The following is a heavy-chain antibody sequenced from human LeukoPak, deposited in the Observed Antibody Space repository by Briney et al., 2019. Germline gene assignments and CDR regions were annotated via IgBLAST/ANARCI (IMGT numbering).Heavy chain of an antibody. CDR3: ASAFHYYDSGSPAAEYYYGMDV. J-gene: IGHJ6*02. CDR1: GFTFSSYA. D-gene: IGHD3-10*01. CDR2: ISYDGSNK. V-gene: IGHV3-30-3*01. Sequence: GRSLRLSCAASGFTFSSYAMHWVRQAPGKGLEWVAVISYDGSNKYYADSVKGRFTISRDNSKNTLYLQMNSLRVEDTAVYYCASAFHYYDSGSPAAEYYYGMDVWGQGTTVTVSS.